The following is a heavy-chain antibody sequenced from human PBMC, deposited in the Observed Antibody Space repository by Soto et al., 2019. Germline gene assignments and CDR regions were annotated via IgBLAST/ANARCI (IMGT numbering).Heavy chain of an antibody. Sequence: ASVKVSCKASGYTFTGYYMHWVRQAPGQGLEWMGWINANSGNTNYAQRLQGRVTMTTDTATSTAYMELRSLRSDDTAVYYCARDRRGGWYRYWGQGTLVTVSS. CDR3: ARDRRGGWYRY. J-gene: IGHJ4*02. V-gene: IGHV1-18*04. CDR2: INANSGNT. D-gene: IGHD6-19*01. CDR1: GYTFTGYY.